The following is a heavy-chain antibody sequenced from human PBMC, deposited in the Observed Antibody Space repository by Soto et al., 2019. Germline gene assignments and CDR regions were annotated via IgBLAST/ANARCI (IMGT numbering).Heavy chain of an antibody. Sequence: ASVKVSCKASGYTFTSYGIHWVRQAPGQRLEWMGWINAANGDTKYSPKFQGRVTITRDTSASTAYMELSSLRSEEKAVYYCVRRHVSATGIDWFDPWGQGTLVTVSS. CDR2: INAANGDT. V-gene: IGHV1-3*01. CDR3: VRRHVSATGIDWFDP. CDR1: GYTFTSYG. J-gene: IGHJ5*02. D-gene: IGHD6-13*01.